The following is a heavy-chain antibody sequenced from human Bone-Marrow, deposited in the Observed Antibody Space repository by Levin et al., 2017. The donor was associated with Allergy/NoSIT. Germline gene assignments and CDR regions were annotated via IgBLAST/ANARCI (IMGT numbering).Heavy chain of an antibody. CDR3: ASPRDGYNFDAFDI. J-gene: IGHJ3*02. D-gene: IGHD5-24*01. CDR2: ISSSSSYI. CDR1: GFTFSSYS. V-gene: IGHV3-21*01. Sequence: NPGGSLRLSCAASGFTFSSYSMNWVRQAPGKGLEWVSSISSSSSYIYYADSVKGRFTISRDNAKNSLYLQMNSLRAEDTAVYYCASPRDGYNFDAFDIWGQGTMVTVSS.